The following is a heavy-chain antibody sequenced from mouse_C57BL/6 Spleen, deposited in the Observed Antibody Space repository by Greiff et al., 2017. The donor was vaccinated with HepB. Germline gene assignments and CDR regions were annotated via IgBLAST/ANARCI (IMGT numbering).Heavy chain of an antibody. D-gene: IGHD2-4*01. J-gene: IGHJ3*01. CDR3: TTMGLRFAY. V-gene: IGHV14-4*01. CDR2: IYPENGDT. CDR1: GFNIKDDY. Sequence: VQLKESGAELVRPGASVKLSCTASGFNIKDDYMHWVKQRPEQGLEWIGWIYPENGDTEYAAKFQGKATITADTSSNTAYLQLSSLTSEDTAVYYFTTMGLRFAYWGQGTLVTVSA.